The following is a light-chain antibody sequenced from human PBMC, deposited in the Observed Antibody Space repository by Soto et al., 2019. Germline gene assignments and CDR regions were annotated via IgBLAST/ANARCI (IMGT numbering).Light chain of an antibody. CDR3: LRYGDSPSAYT. J-gene: IGKJ2*01. Sequence: EIVLTQSPGTVSLSPGERATLSCRASQSVSSRNLAWYRQKPGQAPSLLLFGASNRATGIPDRFSGSGSGTDFTLTISRLEPEDCAVYYCLRYGDSPSAYTFGQGTKLEIK. CDR2: GAS. V-gene: IGKV3-20*01. CDR1: QSVSSRN.